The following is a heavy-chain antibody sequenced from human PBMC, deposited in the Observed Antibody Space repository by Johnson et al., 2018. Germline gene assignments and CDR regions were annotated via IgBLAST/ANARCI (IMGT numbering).Heavy chain of an antibody. J-gene: IGHJ1*01. CDR1: GFTSDAYG. D-gene: IGHD6-19*01. CDR2: RWYDGRNK. CDR3: SRDVSSGWDAEYFQH. V-gene: IGHV3-33*08. Sequence: VQLVESGGGVVRPGGSLRLSCAASGFTSDAYGMSWVREASGKGLEWVAVRWYDGRNKYYAVSVKGRFTIARDNSKNTLYLQMNSLRAEDTAGYYCSRDVSSGWDAEYFQHWGQGTLVTVSS.